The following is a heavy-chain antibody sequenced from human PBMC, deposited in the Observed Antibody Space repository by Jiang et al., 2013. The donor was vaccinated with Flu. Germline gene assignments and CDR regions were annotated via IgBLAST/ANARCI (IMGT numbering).Heavy chain of an antibody. CDR1: GYSFTSYW. Sequence: SGYSFTSYWIGWVRQMPGKGLEWMGIIYPGDSDTRYSPSFQGQVTISADKSISTAYLQWSSLKASDTAMYYSARHHESIAAALGFDPWGQGTLVTVSS. D-gene: IGHD6-13*01. V-gene: IGHV5-51*01. CDR2: IYPGDSDT. J-gene: IGHJ5*02. CDR3: ARHHESIAAALGFDP.